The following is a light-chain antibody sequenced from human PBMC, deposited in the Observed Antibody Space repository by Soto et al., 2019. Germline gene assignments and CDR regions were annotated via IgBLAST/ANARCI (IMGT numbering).Light chain of an antibody. CDR1: RSNIGSNH. CDR3: AAWDDNLSAPGL. CDR2: RSN. V-gene: IGLV1-47*01. J-gene: IGLJ3*02. Sequence: QSVLTQPPSTSGTPGQRVTISCSGSRSNIGSNHVYWYQQFPGTAPKLLIYRSNQRPSGVSYRFSGSKSGTSASLAIRGLRSEDEAEYYCAAWDDNLSAPGLFGGGTKLTVL.